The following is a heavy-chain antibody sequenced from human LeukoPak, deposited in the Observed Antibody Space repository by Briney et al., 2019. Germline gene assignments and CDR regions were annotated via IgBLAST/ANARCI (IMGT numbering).Heavy chain of an antibody. CDR1: DGSFNDYY. V-gene: IGHV4-34*01. Sequence: PSETLSLTCAVHDGSFNDYYLTWIRQPPGKGLEWIGEIRHTGSTNYSPSLKSRVTISVDTSKKQFSLKLTSVTAADSGLYYCARGLTPLPTWGQGSLVTVSS. J-gene: IGHJ5*02. CDR3: ARGLTPLPT. CDR2: IRHTGST.